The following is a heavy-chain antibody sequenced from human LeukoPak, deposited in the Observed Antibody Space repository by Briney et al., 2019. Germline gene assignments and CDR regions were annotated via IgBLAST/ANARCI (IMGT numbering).Heavy chain of an antibody. CDR1: GGSISSYC. CDR2: IYYSGST. CDR3: ARLYTRGRGPDY. D-gene: IGHD3-16*01. J-gene: IGHJ4*02. V-gene: IGHV4-59*08. Sequence: SETLSLTCTVSGGSISSYCWSWIRQPPGKGLEWIGCIYYSGSTNYNPSLKSRVTISVDTSKNQFSLKLTSVTAADTAVYYCARLYTRGRGPDYWAREPWSPSPQ.